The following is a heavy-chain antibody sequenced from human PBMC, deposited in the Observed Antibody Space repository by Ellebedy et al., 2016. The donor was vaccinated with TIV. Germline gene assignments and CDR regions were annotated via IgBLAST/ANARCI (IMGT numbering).Heavy chain of an antibody. D-gene: IGHD3-22*01. Sequence: GGSLRLXXAASGFTFSSYGMHWVRQAPGQGLEWVAVIWYDGSNKYYADSVKGRFTISRDNSKNTLYLQMNSLRAEDTAVYYCARDHPGYYDSSGYIDYWGQGTLVTVSS. CDR3: ARDHPGYYDSSGYIDY. J-gene: IGHJ4*02. V-gene: IGHV3-33*01. CDR2: IWYDGSNK. CDR1: GFTFSSYG.